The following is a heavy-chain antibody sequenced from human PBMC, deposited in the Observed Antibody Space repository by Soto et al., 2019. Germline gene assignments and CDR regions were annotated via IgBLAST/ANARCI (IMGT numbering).Heavy chain of an antibody. Sequence: SVKVCCKASGFTVTSSAGELVRQARGQRLEWIGWIVVCSGNTNYSQKFQERVTITRDMSTSTAYMELSSLRSEDTAVYYCAAVSYCSGGSCSFPDYWGQGTLVTVSS. CDR3: AAVSYCSGGSCSFPDY. V-gene: IGHV1-58*01. CDR1: GFTVTSSA. D-gene: IGHD2-15*01. CDR2: IVVCSGNT. J-gene: IGHJ4*02.